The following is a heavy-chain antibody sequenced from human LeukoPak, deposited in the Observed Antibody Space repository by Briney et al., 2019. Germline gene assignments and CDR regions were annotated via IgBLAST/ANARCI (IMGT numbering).Heavy chain of an antibody. CDR3: ARDSSNWSFDY. Sequence: ASVKVSCKASGYTFTSYHMHWVRQAPGQGLEWMGIIGPSGGSTSYTQKLQGRVTMTRDTSTSTVYMELTSLRSEDTAVYYCARDSSNWSFDYWGQGTWSPSPQ. CDR1: GYTFTSYH. J-gene: IGHJ4*02. D-gene: IGHD6-13*01. CDR2: IGPSGGST. V-gene: IGHV1-46*01.